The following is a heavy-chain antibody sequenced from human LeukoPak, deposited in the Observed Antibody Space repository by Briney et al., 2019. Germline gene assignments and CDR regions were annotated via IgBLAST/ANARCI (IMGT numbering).Heavy chain of an antibody. CDR1: GYTFTGYY. CDR3: ARGVHDSSGYYY. J-gene: IGHJ4*02. V-gene: IGHV1-69*13. CDR2: IIPIFGTA. D-gene: IGHD3-22*01. Sequence: ASVKVSCKASGYTFTGYYMHWVRQAPGQGLEWMGGIIPIFGTANYAQKFQGRVTITADESTSTAYMELSSLRSEDTAVYYCARGVHDSSGYYYWGQGTLVTVSS.